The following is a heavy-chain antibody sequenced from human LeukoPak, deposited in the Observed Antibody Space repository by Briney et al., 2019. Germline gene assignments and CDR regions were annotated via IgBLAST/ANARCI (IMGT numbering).Heavy chain of an antibody. V-gene: IGHV1-2*02. CDR1: GYTFTGYY. J-gene: IGHJ3*02. Sequence: GASVKVSCKASGYTFTGYYMHWVRQAPGQGLEWMGWINPNSGGTNYAQKFQGRVTMTRDTSISTAYMELSRLRSDDTAVYYCARDHPGGSSDAFDIWGQGTMVTVSS. CDR3: ARDHPGGSSDAFDI. D-gene: IGHD3-10*01. CDR2: INPNSGGT.